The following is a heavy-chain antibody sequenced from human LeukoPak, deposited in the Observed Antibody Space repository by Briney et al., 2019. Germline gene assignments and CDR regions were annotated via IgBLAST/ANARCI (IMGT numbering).Heavy chain of an antibody. CDR1: GFTFHDYA. J-gene: IGHJ3*02. CDR2: ITWNSGSV. V-gene: IGHV3-9*03. D-gene: IGHD3/OR15-3a*01. CDR3: AKGLGVASLIVDALDM. Sequence: GGSLRLSCAASGFTFHDYAMHWVRQVPGKGLEWVSGITWNSGSVLYADSVRGRFTTSRDNAKNSLYLQMNSLRPEDMAFYYCAKGLGVASLIVDALDMWGKGTMVTV.